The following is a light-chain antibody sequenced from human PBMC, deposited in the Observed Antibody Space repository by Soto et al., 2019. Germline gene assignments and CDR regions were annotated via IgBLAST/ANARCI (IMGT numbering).Light chain of an antibody. CDR3: CSYGGSRAV. CDR1: SSDVGSHNL. Sequence: QSALTQPASVSGSPGQSITISCPGTSSDVGSHNLVSWYQQHPGQAPKLMIYEVSKRPLGVSARFSASKSGNTASLTISGLQAEDEADYYCCSYGGSRAVFGGGTQLTVF. CDR2: EVS. J-gene: IGLJ7*01. V-gene: IGLV2-23*02.